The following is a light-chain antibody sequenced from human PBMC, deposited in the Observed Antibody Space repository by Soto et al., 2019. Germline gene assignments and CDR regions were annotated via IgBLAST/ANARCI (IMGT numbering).Light chain of an antibody. J-gene: IGLJ1*01. CDR3: QSYDSSNQV. Sequence: NFMLTQPHSVSESPGKTITISCTRSSGSVASTYVQWYQQRLGSAPTTVIYEDKHRPSGVPDRFSGSIDSSSNSASLTISGLKTEDEADYYCQSYDSSNQVFGTGTKLTVL. V-gene: IGLV6-57*04. CDR1: SGSVASTY. CDR2: EDK.